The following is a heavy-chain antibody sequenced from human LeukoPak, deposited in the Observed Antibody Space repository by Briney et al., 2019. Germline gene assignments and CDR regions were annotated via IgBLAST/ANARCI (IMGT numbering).Heavy chain of an antibody. CDR1: GGSISSYY. CDR3: ARGHYVWGSYRLDY. CDR2: INHSGST. D-gene: IGHD3-16*02. V-gene: IGHV4-34*01. J-gene: IGHJ4*02. Sequence: SETLSLTCTVSGGSISSYYWSWIRQPPGKGLEWIGEINHSGSTNYNPSLKSRVTISVDTSKNQFSLKLSSVTAADTAVYYCARGHYVWGSYRLDYWGQGTLVTVSS.